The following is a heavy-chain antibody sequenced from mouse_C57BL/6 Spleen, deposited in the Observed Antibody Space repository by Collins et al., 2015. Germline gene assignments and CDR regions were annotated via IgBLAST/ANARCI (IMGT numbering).Heavy chain of an antibody. CDR2: INTETGEP. CDR3: ARRYGNYPYTMDY. Sequence: QIQLVQSGPELKKPGETVKISCKASGYTFTDFSMHWVKQAPGEGLKWMGWINTETGEPTYADDFKGRFAFSLETSASTAHLQINNLKNEDTATYFCARRYGNYPYTMDYWGQGTSVTVSS. CDR1: GYTFTDFS. D-gene: IGHD2-1*01. V-gene: IGHV9-2-1*01. J-gene: IGHJ4*01.